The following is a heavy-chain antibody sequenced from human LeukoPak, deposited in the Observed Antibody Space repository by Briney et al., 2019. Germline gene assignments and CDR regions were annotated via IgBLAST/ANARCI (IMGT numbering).Heavy chain of an antibody. J-gene: IGHJ4*02. CDR2: INPVGSDT. Sequence: GGSLRLSCEGSGFTFSSYWMPWVRQAPGKGLVWVANINPVGSDTYYVHSVKGRFTISRDNAKKSTFLQMNSLRVEETAFYDCVSWGVTAGMQDWGQGTLVTVSS. CDR1: GFTFSSYW. D-gene: IGHD2-2*01. V-gene: IGHV3-7*01. CDR3: VSWGVTAGMQD.